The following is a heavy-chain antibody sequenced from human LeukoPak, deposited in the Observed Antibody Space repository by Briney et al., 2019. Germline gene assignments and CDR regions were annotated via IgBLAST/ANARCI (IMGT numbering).Heavy chain of an antibody. CDR3: ARVQHHRIHYDNSDYPTRNDY. CDR1: GYTFTSYG. D-gene: IGHD3-22*01. V-gene: IGHV1-18*01. J-gene: IGHJ4*02. CDR2: ISAYNGNT. Sequence: ASVKVSCKASGYTFTSYGIGWVRQAPGQGLEWMGWISAYNGNTNYAQKLQGRVTMTTDTSTNTAYMELRSLRFDDTAVYYCARVQHHRIHYDNSDYPTRNDYWGQGTLVTVSS.